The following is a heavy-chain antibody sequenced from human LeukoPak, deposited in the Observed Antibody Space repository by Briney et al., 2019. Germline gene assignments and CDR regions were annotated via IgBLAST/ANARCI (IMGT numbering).Heavy chain of an antibody. CDR3: ARAFFHYGDAPFPVDY. Sequence: PGGSLRLSCAASGFTFSSYGMSWVRQSPEKGLEWVSGISASGGSTYYADSVKGRFTISRDNSKNSLYLQMNSLRAEDTAVYYCARAFFHYGDAPFPVDYWGQGTLVTVSS. D-gene: IGHD4-17*01. CDR2: ISASGGST. CDR1: GFTFSSYG. J-gene: IGHJ4*02. V-gene: IGHV3-23*01.